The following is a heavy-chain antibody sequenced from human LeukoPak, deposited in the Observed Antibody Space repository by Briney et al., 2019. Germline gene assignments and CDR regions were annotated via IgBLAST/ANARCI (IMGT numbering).Heavy chain of an antibody. CDR1: GGTFSSYA. D-gene: IGHD3-10*01. Sequence: SVKVSCKASGGTFSSYAISWVRQAPGQGLEWMGRIIPILGIANYAQKFQGRVTITADKFTSTAFMELSSLRSEDTAVYYCARDVRYYGSGSYYEGYWGQGTLVTVSS. CDR2: IIPILGIA. V-gene: IGHV1-69*04. CDR3: ARDVRYYGSGSYYEGY. J-gene: IGHJ4*02.